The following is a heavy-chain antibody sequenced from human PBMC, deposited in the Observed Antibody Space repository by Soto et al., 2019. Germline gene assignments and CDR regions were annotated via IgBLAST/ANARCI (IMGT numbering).Heavy chain of an antibody. Sequence: PGESLKISCQSSGYTFSNFWIGWVRPLPGKGLEWMGIIYPGDHETRYSPSFHGKVTISADRSINTAYLQWNSLEASDTALHFCARSHRSSPYFDYWGQGALVTVSS. CDR2: IYPGDHET. CDR1: GYTFSNFW. D-gene: IGHD6-13*01. V-gene: IGHV5-51*01. CDR3: ARSHRSSPYFDY. J-gene: IGHJ4*02.